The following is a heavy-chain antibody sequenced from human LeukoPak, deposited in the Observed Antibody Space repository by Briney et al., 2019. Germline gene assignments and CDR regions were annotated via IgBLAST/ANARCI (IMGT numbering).Heavy chain of an antibody. D-gene: IGHD3-22*01. J-gene: IGHJ3*02. Sequence: PSETLSLTCTVSGGSISIGGYYWSWIRQHPGKGLEWIWYIYYSGSTYYNPSLKSRITISVDTSKNQFSLKLSSVTAADTAVYYCASGYDRGLWAFDIWGQGTMVTVSS. CDR3: ASGYDRGLWAFDI. V-gene: IGHV4-31*03. CDR2: IYYSGST. CDR1: GGSISIGGYY.